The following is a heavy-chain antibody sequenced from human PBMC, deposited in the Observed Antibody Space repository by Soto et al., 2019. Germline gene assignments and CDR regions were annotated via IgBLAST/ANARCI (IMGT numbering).Heavy chain of an antibody. CDR3: ARGGLRYFDWLLARSPFDY. V-gene: IGHV4-34*01. Sequence: PSETLFLTCAVYGGSLSGYYWSWSRQPPGKGLEWIGEINHSGSTNYNPSLKSRVTISVDTSKNQFSLKLSSVTAADTAVYYCARGGLRYFDWLLARSPFDYWCQGTLVTVSS. J-gene: IGHJ4*02. CDR2: INHSGST. D-gene: IGHD3-9*01. CDR1: GGSLSGYY.